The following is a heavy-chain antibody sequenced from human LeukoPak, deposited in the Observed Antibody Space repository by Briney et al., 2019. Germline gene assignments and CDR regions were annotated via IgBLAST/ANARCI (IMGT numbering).Heavy chain of an antibody. CDR3: AKYLSGSSDY. CDR2: ISRDGRNK. V-gene: IGHV3-30*18. J-gene: IGHJ4*02. D-gene: IGHD3-22*01. Sequence: GGSLRLSCAAAGFTFSAFNIHWFRQAPGKGLEWVAVISRDGRNKYFADSVKGRFTISRDNSKNTLYLQMNSLRAEDTAVYYCAKYLSGSSDYWGQGALVTVS. CDR1: GFTFSAFN.